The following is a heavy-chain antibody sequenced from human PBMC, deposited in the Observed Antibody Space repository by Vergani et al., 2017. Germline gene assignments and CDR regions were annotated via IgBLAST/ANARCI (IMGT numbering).Heavy chain of an antibody. J-gene: IGHJ6*03. Sequence: QVQLVESGGGVVQPGRSLRLSCTSSGFTFSTYAMHWVRQAPGKWLEWVAIIYYDGSKKYYADSVKGRFTISRDNSRNTLDLLMSSLRAEDTAIYYCVREGSYCGSTTCRNPSYVYYYHIDVWGEGTTVTVSS. D-gene: IGHD2-21*01. V-gene: IGHV3-33*01. CDR3: VREGSYCGSTTCRNPSYVYYYHIDV. CDR2: IYYDGSKK. CDR1: GFTFSTYA.